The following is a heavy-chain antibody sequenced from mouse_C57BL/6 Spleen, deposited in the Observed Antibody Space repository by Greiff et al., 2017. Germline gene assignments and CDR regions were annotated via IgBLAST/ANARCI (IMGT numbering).Heavy chain of an antibody. CDR1: GFTFSDYG. J-gene: IGHJ4*01. D-gene: IGHD2-12*01. V-gene: IGHV5-17*01. CDR3: ARPYRRDYYAMDY. CDR2: ISSGSSTI. Sequence: EVHLVESGGGLVKPGGSLKLSCAASGFTFSDYGMHWVRKAPEKGLEWVAYISSGSSTIYYADTVKGRFTISRDNAKNTLFLQMTSLRSEDTAMYYCARPYRRDYYAMDYWGQGTSVTVSS.